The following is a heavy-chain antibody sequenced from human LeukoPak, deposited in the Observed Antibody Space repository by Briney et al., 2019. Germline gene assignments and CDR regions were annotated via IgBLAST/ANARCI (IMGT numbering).Heavy chain of an antibody. CDR1: GYTFTGYY. D-gene: IGHD3-10*01. J-gene: IGHJ4*02. CDR3: ARGMVREGSRYHVYFDY. Sequence: GASVKVSCKASGYTFTGYYMHWVRQAPGQELEWMGRINPNSGGTNYAQKFQGRVTMTRDTSISTAYMELSRLRSDDTAVYYCARGMVREGSRYHVYFDYWGQGTLVTVSS. V-gene: IGHV1-2*06. CDR2: INPNSGGT.